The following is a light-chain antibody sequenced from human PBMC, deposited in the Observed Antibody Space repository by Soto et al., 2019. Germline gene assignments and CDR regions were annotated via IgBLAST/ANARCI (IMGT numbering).Light chain of an antibody. CDR3: QQSYSTPFT. CDR2: DAS. J-gene: IGKJ3*01. V-gene: IGKV1-33*01. CDR1: QDISNY. Sequence: DIQMTQSPSSLSASVGDRVTITCQASQDISNYLNWYQQKPGKAPRLLIYDASNLKTGVPSRFSGTGSGTDFTFTISGLQPEDIATYYCQQSYSTPFTFGPGTKVDIK.